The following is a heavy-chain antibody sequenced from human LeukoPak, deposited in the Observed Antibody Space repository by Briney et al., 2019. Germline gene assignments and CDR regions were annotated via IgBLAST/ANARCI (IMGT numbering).Heavy chain of an antibody. CDR3: ARDQSPRKGYYDSSGYRY. Sequence: SVKVSCKASGGTFSSYAISWVRQAPGQGLEWMGRIIPIFGIANYAQKFQGGVTITADKSTSTAYMELSSLRSEDTAVYYCARDQSPRKGYYDSSGYRYWGQGTLVTVSS. V-gene: IGHV1-69*04. CDR2: IIPIFGIA. J-gene: IGHJ4*02. CDR1: GGTFSSYA. D-gene: IGHD3-22*01.